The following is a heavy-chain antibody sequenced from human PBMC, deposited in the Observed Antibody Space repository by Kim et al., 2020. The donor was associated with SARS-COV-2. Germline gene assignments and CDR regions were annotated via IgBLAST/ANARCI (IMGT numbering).Heavy chain of an antibody. D-gene: IGHD3-10*01. CDR2: ISWNSGSI. CDR3: ANAPYGSGVYSDY. CDR1: GFTFDDYA. V-gene: IGHV3-9*01. Sequence: GGSLRLSCAASGFTFDDYAMHWVRQAPGKGLEWVSGISWNSGSIGYADSVKGRFTISRDNAKNSLYLQMNSLRAEDTALYYCANAPYGSGVYSDYWGQGTLVTVSS. J-gene: IGHJ4*02.